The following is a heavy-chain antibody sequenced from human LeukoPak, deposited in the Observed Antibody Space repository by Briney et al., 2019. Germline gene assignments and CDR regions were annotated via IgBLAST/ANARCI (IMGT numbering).Heavy chain of an antibody. J-gene: IGHJ4*02. CDR2: INHSGST. Sequence: PSETLSLTCAVYGGSFSGYYWGWIRQPPGKGLEWIGEINHSGSTNYNPSLKSRVTISVDTSKNQFSLKLSSVTAADTAVYYCARAGDSSGYSDYWGQGTLVTVSS. D-gene: IGHD3-22*01. CDR1: GGSFSGYY. V-gene: IGHV4-34*01. CDR3: ARAGDSSGYSDY.